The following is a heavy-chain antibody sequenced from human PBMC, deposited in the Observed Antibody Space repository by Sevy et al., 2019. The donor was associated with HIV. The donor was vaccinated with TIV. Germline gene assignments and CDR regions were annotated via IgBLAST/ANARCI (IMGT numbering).Heavy chain of an antibody. CDR2: FGPEDAET. J-gene: IGHJ4*02. D-gene: IGHD5-12*01. Sequence: ASVKVSCKVSGYSLTKLSMHWVRQAPGKGLEWMGRFGPEDAETIYAQEFQGRVTMTEDTSRDTVYMELISLRPEDTAVYYCATGLHIVATSFDDWGQGTLVTVSS. CDR3: ATGLHIVATSFDD. V-gene: IGHV1-24*01. CDR1: GYSLTKLS.